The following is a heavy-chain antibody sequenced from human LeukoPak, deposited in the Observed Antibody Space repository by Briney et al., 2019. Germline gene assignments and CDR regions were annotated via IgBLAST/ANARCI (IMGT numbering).Heavy chain of an antibody. CDR2: ISGSTSGI. J-gene: IGHJ6*03. CDR3: ARGLYYIDV. CDR1: GFTFSTHT. Sequence: PGGSLRLSCAASGFTFSTHTMAWVRQAPAKGLEWVSYISGSTSGIYYADSVKGRFTIPRDNAENSPSMQMNSLRTEGTAIYYCARGLYYIDVWGNGTAATVS. V-gene: IGHV3-48*01.